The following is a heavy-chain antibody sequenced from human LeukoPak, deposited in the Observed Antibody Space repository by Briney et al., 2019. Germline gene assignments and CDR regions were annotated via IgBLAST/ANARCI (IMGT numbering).Heavy chain of an antibody. J-gene: IGHJ4*02. V-gene: IGHV3-30*04. D-gene: IGHD3-22*01. CDR1: GFTFSNYF. Sequence: PGGSLRLSCAASGFTFSNYFMHWVRQGPGKGLEWVAVISYTGDTKYYADSVKGRFTISRDSSKNTLWLQTNSLRAEDTAVYYCARDQDGGKYYYESSGYSHWGQGILVTVSS. CDR3: ARDQDGGKYYYESSGYSH. CDR2: ISYTGDTK.